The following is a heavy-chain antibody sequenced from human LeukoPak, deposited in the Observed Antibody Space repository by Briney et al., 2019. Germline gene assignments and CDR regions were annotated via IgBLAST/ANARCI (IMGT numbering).Heavy chain of an antibody. CDR1: GYSFTSYW. CDR2: IYPGDSDT. D-gene: IGHD2-2*01. V-gene: IGHV5-51*01. Sequence: GESLKISCKGSGYSFTSYWIGWVRQMPGKGLEWMGIIYPGDSDTRYSPSFQGQVTISAGKSISTAYLQWSSLKASDTAMYYCARLARYCSSTSCSEFDYWGQGTLVTVSS. J-gene: IGHJ4*02. CDR3: ARLARYCSSTSCSEFDY.